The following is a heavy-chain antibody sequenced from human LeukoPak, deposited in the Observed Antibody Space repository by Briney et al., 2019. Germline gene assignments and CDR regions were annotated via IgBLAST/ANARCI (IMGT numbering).Heavy chain of an antibody. CDR1: GFDFSSYG. Sequence: GGSLRLSCAASGFDFSSYGMTWVRQAPGKGLEWVSSISSSSSYIYYADSVKGRFTISRDNAKNSLSLQMNSLRAEDTAVYYCARSPAGANYYLDVWGKGTKVTISS. D-gene: IGHD1-14*01. J-gene: IGHJ6*03. CDR2: ISSSSSYI. V-gene: IGHV3-21*01. CDR3: ARSPAGANYYLDV.